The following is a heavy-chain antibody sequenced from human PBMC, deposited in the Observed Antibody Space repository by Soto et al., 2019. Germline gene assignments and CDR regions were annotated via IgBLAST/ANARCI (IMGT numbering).Heavy chain of an antibody. CDR2: LYSSGRT. V-gene: IGHV3-66*01. CDR3: AVGAADLTSPYGMDV. D-gene: IGHD1-26*01. Sequence: GSLRLSCAASGLIVRNNYMSWVRQAPGKGLEWVSILYSSGRTYYADSVKGRFTISRDNAKNSVILEMAGLRVDDTGVYFCAVGAADLTSPYGMDVWGRGTTVTVSS. CDR1: GLIVRNNY. J-gene: IGHJ6*02.